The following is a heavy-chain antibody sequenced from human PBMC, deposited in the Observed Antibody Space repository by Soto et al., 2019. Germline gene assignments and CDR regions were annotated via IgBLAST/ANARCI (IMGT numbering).Heavy chain of an antibody. CDR3: ASQDILTGPMAY. CDR1: GDTFSTYT. CDR2: IIPILDIA. Sequence: QVQLVQSGAEVKKPGSSVKVSCKDSGDTFSTYTLSWVRQAPGQGLEWMGRIIPILDIANYPQKFQGRVTITADKSTTTAYMELRSLIPEDSAVYYCASQDILTGPMAYWGQGTLVTVSS. V-gene: IGHV1-69*02. J-gene: IGHJ4*02. D-gene: IGHD3-9*01.